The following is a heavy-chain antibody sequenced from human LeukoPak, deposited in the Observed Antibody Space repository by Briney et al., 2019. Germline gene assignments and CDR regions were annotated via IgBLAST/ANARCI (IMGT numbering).Heavy chain of an antibody. Sequence: ASETQSLTCAVYGGSFSGYCWTWIRQSPGKGLEWIGEIDHRANTNYNPSLKSRVTMSVDTSKNQFSLRLSSVTAADTAIYYCARGDKDTESHSLGFGYWGQGTLVTVPS. CDR2: IDHRANT. CDR3: ARGDKDTESHSLGFGY. J-gene: IGHJ4*02. D-gene: IGHD3-16*01. V-gene: IGHV4-34*01. CDR1: GGSFSGYC.